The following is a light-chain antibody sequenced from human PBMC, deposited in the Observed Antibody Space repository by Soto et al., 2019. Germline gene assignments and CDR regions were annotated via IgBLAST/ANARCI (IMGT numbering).Light chain of an antibody. V-gene: IGLV2-14*01. Sequence: QSVLTQPASVSGSPGQSITISCTGTSSDVGGYNYVSWYQQYSGKAPKLMIYEVSNRPSGISARFSGSKSGNTASLTISGLQPEDTALYYCCSYTRSGTLSFGGGTKVTVL. CDR1: SSDVGGYNY. J-gene: IGLJ2*01. CDR3: CSYTRSGTLS. CDR2: EVS.